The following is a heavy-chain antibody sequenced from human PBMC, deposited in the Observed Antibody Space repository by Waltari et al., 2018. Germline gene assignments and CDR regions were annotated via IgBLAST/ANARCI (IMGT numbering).Heavy chain of an antibody. Sequence: EVQLLESGGGLVQPGGSLRLSCAASGFTFSSYAMRWVRQAPGKGLEWVSAISGSGGSTYYADSVKGRFTISRDNSKNTLYLQMNSLRAEDTAVYYCAKAPSSGWKSVPYYFDYWGQGTLVTVSS. CDR3: AKAPSSGWKSVPYYFDY. CDR2: ISGSGGST. V-gene: IGHV3-23*01. CDR1: GFTFSSYA. J-gene: IGHJ4*02. D-gene: IGHD6-19*01.